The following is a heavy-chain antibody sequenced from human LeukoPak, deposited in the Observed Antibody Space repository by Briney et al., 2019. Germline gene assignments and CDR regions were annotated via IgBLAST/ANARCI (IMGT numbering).Heavy chain of an antibody. CDR3: ARENTAMPNGAFDI. J-gene: IGHJ3*02. V-gene: IGHV3-20*04. CDR1: GFTFDDFG. Sequence: GGSLRLSCVVSGFTFDDFGMSWVRQAPGKGLEWVSGINWNGGSTGYADSVKGRFTISRDNAKNSLYLQMNSLRAEDTALYYCARENTAMPNGAFDIWGQGTMVTVSS. CDR2: INWNGGST. D-gene: IGHD5-18*01.